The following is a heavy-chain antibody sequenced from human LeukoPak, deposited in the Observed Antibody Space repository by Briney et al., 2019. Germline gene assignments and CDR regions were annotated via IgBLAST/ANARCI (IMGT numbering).Heavy chain of an antibody. CDR1: GNSISNYA. CDR3: TTRACHAGGCSSSFYYYYGLHF. D-gene: IGHD3-16*01. CDR2: IIPIFGTA. Sequence: APVKVSCKASGNSISNYAVSWVRQAPGQGFEWMGGIIPIFGTADYAQKFQGRVTITADQSTSTTYMALSSLKSEDTATYYCTTRACHAGGCSSSFYYYYGLHFWGQGTLVTVSS. V-gene: IGHV1-69*13. J-gene: IGHJ4*02.